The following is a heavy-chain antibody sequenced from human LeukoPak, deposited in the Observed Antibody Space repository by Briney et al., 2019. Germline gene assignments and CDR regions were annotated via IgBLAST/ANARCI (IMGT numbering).Heavy chain of an antibody. J-gene: IGHJ4*02. CDR3: AREGGFYRPLDY. D-gene: IGHD3-3*01. Sequence: PETLSLTCDVSGGSITQTNYWTWVRQPPGKGLEWIGEVHLDGRTNYNPSLKSRLIMSVDLPENHISLKLTSVTAADTAVYYCAREGGFYRPLDYSGQGTLVTVSS. V-gene: IGHV4-4*03. CDR1: GGSITQTNY. CDR2: VHLDGRT.